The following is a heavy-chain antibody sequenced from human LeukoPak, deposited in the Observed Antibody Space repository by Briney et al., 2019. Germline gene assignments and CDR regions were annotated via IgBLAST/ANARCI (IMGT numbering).Heavy chain of an antibody. CDR2: ISFDGSNK. CDR1: GFTVSSNY. CDR3: AELGITMIGGV. V-gene: IGHV3-30*18. Sequence: GGSLRPSCAASGFTVSSNYMSWVRQAPGKGLEWVAVISFDGSNKYYADSVKGRFTISRDNSKNTLYLQMNSLRVEDTAVYYCAELGITMIGGVWGQGTLVTVSS. J-gene: IGHJ4*02. D-gene: IGHD3-10*02.